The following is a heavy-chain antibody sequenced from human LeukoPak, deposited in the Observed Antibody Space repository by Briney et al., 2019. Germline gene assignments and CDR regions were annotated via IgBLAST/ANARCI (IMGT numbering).Heavy chain of an antibody. CDR2: TWYDGSNK. Sequence: GGSLRLSCAASGFTFSSYGMHWVRQAPGKGLEWVAVTWYDGSNKYYADSVKGRFTISRDNSKNTLYLQMNSLRAEDTAVYYCARDRRPMVRGVGGLDYWGQGTLVTVSS. J-gene: IGHJ4*02. D-gene: IGHD3-10*01. CDR1: GFTFSSYG. V-gene: IGHV3-33*01. CDR3: ARDRRPMVRGVGGLDY.